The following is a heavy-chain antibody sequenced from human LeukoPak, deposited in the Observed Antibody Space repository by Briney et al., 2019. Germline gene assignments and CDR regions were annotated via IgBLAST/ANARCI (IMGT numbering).Heavy chain of an antibody. V-gene: IGHV3-48*03. CDR1: GFPFGNFE. CDR2: ISKNGGTI. CDR3: ARDFGIVDNRFDF. Sequence: SGGSLRLSCAASGFPFGNFEMNWVRQAPGQGLEWISYISKNGGTIYYANSVKGRFIISRDNAKNSVYLQMNSLRVEDTATYYCARDFGIVDNRFDFWGQGDLVTVSS. D-gene: IGHD3-16*02. J-gene: IGHJ4*02.